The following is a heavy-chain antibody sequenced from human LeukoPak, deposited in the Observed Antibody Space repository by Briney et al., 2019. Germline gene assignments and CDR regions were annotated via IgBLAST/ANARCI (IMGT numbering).Heavy chain of an antibody. V-gene: IGHV3-7*01. CDR2: IKQDGSEK. J-gene: IGHJ6*02. CDR3: ARDKGLYYDFWSGYYTPYYGMDV. D-gene: IGHD3-3*01. Sequence: GGSLRLSCAASGFTFSSYWMSWVRQAPGKGLEWVANIKQDGSEKYYVDSVKGRFTISRDNAKSSLYLQMNGLRAEDTAVYYCARDKGLYYDFWSGYYTPYYGMDVWGQGTTVTVSS. CDR1: GFTFSSYW.